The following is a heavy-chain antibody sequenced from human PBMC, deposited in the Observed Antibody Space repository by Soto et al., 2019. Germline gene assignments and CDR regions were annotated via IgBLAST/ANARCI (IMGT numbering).Heavy chain of an antibody. Sequence: SLGCSSSCCSIGASYWNCLRQTPGRGRWSIGRIYITGSTNIHPSLKSRVAISVDTAKNQFSLKLTSATAADTAVYYCARGERDASDVWGQET. D-gene: IGHD1-1*01. CDR1: CCSIGASY. V-gene: IGHV4-4*07. CDR3: ARGERDASDV. J-gene: IGHJ3*01. CDR2: IYITGST.